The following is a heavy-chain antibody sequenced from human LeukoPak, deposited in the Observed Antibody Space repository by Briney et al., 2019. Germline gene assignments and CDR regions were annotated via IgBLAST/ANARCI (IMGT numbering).Heavy chain of an antibody. CDR3: VRSKSGTYGWFEP. J-gene: IGHJ5*02. CDR1: GGSISGYY. V-gene: IGHV4-59*01. D-gene: IGHD4-17*01. Sequence: PSETLSLTCTVSGGSISGYYWSWIRQPPGKGLEWIGFIYYTGNTNYNPSLESRLTISVDTSKSQFSLKVSSVTAADTALYYCVRSKSGTYGWFEPWGQGTLVTVSS. CDR2: IYYTGNT.